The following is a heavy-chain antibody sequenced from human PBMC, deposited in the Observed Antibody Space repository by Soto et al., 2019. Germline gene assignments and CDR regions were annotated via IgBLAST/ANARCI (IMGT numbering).Heavy chain of an antibody. J-gene: IGHJ4*02. CDR2: ISYDGSNK. D-gene: IGHD6-19*01. CDR1: GFTFSSYG. CDR3: AKDVSPRESGLIAVAGQLDY. Sequence: QVQLVESGGGVVQPGRSLRLSCAASGFTFSSYGMHWVRQAPGKGLEWVAVISYDGSNKYYADSVKGRFTISRDNSKNTLYLQMNSLRAEDMAVYYCAKDVSPRESGLIAVAGQLDYWGQGTLVTVSS. V-gene: IGHV3-30*18.